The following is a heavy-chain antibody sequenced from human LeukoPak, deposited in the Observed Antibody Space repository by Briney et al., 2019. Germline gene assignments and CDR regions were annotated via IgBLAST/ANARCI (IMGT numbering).Heavy chain of an antibody. CDR3: ASHRIGYYFDY. Sequence: PGGSLRLSCAASGFTFSSYSMNWVRQAPGKGLEWVSSISSSSSYIYYADSLKGRFTISRDNAKNSLYLQMNSLRAEDTAVYYCASHRIGYYFDYWGQGTLVTVSS. V-gene: IGHV3-21*01. J-gene: IGHJ4*02. CDR2: ISSSSSYI. CDR1: GFTFSSYS. D-gene: IGHD2-15*01.